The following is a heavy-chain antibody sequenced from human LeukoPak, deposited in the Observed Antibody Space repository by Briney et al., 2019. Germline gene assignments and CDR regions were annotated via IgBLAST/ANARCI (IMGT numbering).Heavy chain of an antibody. J-gene: IGHJ6*02. CDR3: ARDRLQLWPRTNYYYYYGMDV. CDR2: FYRGDST. V-gene: IGHV3-53*01. Sequence: GGSLRLSCAASGFTVSSSYMYWVRQAPGKGLEWVSFFYRGDSTYYAESVRGRFTISRDNSKNTLYLQMNSLRAEDTAVYYCARDRLQLWPRTNYYYYYGMDVWGQGTTVTVSS. CDR1: GFTVSSSY. D-gene: IGHD5-18*01.